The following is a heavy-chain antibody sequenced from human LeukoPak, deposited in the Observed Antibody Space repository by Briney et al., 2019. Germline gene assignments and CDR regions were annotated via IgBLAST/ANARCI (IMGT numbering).Heavy chain of an antibody. CDR3: ARGGARSGFDP. CDR2: IYYSGST. Sequence: SQTLSLTCTDSGDSISNGGYYWSWIRQHPGKGLEWIGYIYYSGSTYYNPSPKSRVTISVDTFKNQFSLKLSSVTAADTAVYYCARGGARSGFDPWGQGTLVTVST. CDR1: GDSISNGGYY. J-gene: IGHJ5*02. V-gene: IGHV4-31*03.